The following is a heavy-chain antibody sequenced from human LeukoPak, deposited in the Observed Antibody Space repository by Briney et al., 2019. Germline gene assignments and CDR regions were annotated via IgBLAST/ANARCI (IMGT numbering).Heavy chain of an antibody. CDR1: GFTFSSYS. CDR2: ISSSSSYI. CDR3: ARDFQNIATDY. D-gene: IGHD2/OR15-2a*01. J-gene: IGHJ4*02. Sequence: PGGSLRLSCAASGFTFSSYSMNWVRQAPGKGLEWVSSISSSSSYICYADSVKGRFTISRDDAKNSLYLQMNSLRVEDTAVYFCARDFQNIATDYWGRGTPVTVSS. V-gene: IGHV3-21*01.